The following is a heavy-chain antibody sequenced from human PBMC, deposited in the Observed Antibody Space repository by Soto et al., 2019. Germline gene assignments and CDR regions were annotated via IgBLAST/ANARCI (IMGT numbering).Heavy chain of an antibody. V-gene: IGHV4-31*03. CDR3: ARESGDSSSWYRYYFDY. CDR1: GGSISSGGYY. J-gene: IGHJ4*02. CDR2: IHYSGST. D-gene: IGHD6-13*01. Sequence: SETLSLTCTVSGGSISSGGYYWSWIRQHPGKGLEWIGYIHYSGSTYYNPSLKSRVTISVDTSKNQFSLKLSSVTAADTAVYYCARESGDSSSWYRYYFDYRGQGTLVTVSS.